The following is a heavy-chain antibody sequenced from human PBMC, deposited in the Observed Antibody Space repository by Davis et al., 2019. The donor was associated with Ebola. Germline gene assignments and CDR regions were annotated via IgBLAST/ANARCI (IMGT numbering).Heavy chain of an antibody. CDR1: GYTFTSYG. CDR3: ARVLGSLFGVPTPNWFDP. J-gene: IGHJ5*02. Sequence: ASVKVSCKASGYTFTSYGISWVRQAPGQGLEWMGWISAYNGNTNYAQKLQGRVTMTTNTSTSTAYMELRSLGSDDTAVYYCARVLGSLFGVPTPNWFDPWGQGTLVTVSS. V-gene: IGHV1-18*01. D-gene: IGHD3-3*01. CDR2: ISAYNGNT.